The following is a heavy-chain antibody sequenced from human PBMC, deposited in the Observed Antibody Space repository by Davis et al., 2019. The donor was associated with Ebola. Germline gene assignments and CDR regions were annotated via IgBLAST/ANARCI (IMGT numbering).Heavy chain of an antibody. Sequence: GGSLRPSCAASGFTFSSYEMNWVRQAPGKGLEWVSYISSSGSTIYYADSVKGRFTISRDNSKNTLYLQMNSLRAEDTAVYYCAKDDGVTNLPFDYWGQGTLVTVSS. J-gene: IGHJ4*02. CDR2: ISSSGSTI. V-gene: IGHV3-48*03. CDR3: AKDDGVTNLPFDY. D-gene: IGHD5-18*01. CDR1: GFTFSSYE.